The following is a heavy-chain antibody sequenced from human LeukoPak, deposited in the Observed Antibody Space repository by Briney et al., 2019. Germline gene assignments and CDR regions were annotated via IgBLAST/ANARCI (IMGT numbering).Heavy chain of an antibody. J-gene: IGHJ3*02. Sequence: SVKVSCKASGGTFSSYAISGVRQAPGQGLEWMGGIIPIFGTANNAQKFQGRVTITTDESTTTAYMELSSLGSEDTAVYYCARHGGITIFGEAQAGGAFDIWGQGTMVTVSS. CDR1: GGTFSSYA. V-gene: IGHV1-69*05. CDR3: ARHGGITIFGEAQAGGAFDI. CDR2: IIPIFGTA. D-gene: IGHD3-3*01.